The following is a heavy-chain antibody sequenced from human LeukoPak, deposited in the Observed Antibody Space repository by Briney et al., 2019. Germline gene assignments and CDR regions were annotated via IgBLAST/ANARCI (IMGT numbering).Heavy chain of an antibody. Sequence: GGSLRPSCAASGFPFTYFTLTWVRQAPGKGLEWVSGISGSDTTTYSADSVKGRFTISRDDSQNTLYLQMNSLRAEDTAIYYCARVSALRSSGWFGVFDIWGQGTLVTVSS. D-gene: IGHD6-19*01. CDR1: GFPFTYFT. CDR2: ISGSDTTT. V-gene: IGHV3-23*01. CDR3: ARVSALRSSGWFGVFDI. J-gene: IGHJ4*02.